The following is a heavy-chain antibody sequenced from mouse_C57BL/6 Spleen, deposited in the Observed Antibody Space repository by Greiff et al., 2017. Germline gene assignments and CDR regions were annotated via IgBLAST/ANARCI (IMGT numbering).Heavy chain of an antibody. CDR3: AREGGSSYDNYYAMDY. CDR1: GYTFTSYG. CDR2: IYPRSGNT. V-gene: IGHV1-81*01. J-gene: IGHJ4*01. D-gene: IGHD1-1*01. Sequence: QVQLQQSGAELARPGASVKLSCKASGYTFTSYGISWVKQRTGQGLEWIGEIYPRSGNTYYNEKFKGKATLTADKSSSTAYMELRSLTSEDSAVYFCAREGGSSYDNYYAMDYWGQGTSVTVSS.